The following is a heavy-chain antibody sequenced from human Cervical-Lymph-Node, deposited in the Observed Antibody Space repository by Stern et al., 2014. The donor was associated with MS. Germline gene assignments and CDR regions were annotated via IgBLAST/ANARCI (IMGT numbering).Heavy chain of an antibody. J-gene: IGHJ6*02. Sequence: VQLLESGGGLVKPGGSLRLSCAASGFTFSDYYTSWIRQAPGKGLEWVSYISSSSSYTNYADSVKGRFTISRDNAKNSLYLQMNSLRAEDTAVYYCGIAAGDYYYYGMDVWGQGTTVTVSS. D-gene: IGHD6-13*01. V-gene: IGHV3-11*06. CDR1: GFTFSDYY. CDR2: ISSSSSYT. CDR3: GIAAGDYYYYGMDV.